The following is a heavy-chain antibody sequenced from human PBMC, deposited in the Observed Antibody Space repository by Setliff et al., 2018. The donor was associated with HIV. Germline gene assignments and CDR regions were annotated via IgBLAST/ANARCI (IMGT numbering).Heavy chain of an antibody. CDR1: GFTFTDYW. CDR2: INVDGSSI. D-gene: IGHD6-13*01. CDR3: ARDSSSWYEFYFDC. J-gene: IGHJ4*02. Sequence: PGGSLRLSCAASGFTFTDYWMHWVRQVPGQGLVWVSRINVDGSSISYADSVKGRFTISRDNSNNALYLQMNSLRAEDTAVYYCARDSSSWYEFYFDCWGQGTLVTVSS. V-gene: IGHV3-74*01.